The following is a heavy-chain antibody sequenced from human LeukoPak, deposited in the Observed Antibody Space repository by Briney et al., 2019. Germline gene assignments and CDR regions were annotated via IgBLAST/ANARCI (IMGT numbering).Heavy chain of an antibody. Sequence: GGSLRLSCAASGFTFSSSAMSWVRQAPGKGLEWVSAISNTGGYTYYADSVQGRFTISRDNSKNTLYLQMNSLRAEDTAVYYCARDWYPTVISYFDYWGQGTLVTVSS. J-gene: IGHJ4*02. CDR3: ARDWYPTVISYFDY. D-gene: IGHD2-21*01. CDR2: ISNTGGYT. CDR1: GFTFSSSA. V-gene: IGHV3-23*01.